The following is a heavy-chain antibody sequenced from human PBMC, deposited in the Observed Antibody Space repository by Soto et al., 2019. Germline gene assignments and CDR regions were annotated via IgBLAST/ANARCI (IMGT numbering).Heavy chain of an antibody. Sequence: QMQLVQSGAEVKKTGSSVKVSCKASGYTFTYRYLHWVRQAPGQALEWMGWITPFNGNTNYAQKSQDRVTITRDRSMSTAYMELSSLRSEDTAMYYCARSRSYGSSYDLWGQGTLVTVSS. J-gene: IGHJ4*02. D-gene: IGHD5-12*01. V-gene: IGHV1-45*02. CDR2: ITPFNGNT. CDR1: GYTFTYRY. CDR3: ARSRSYGSSYDL.